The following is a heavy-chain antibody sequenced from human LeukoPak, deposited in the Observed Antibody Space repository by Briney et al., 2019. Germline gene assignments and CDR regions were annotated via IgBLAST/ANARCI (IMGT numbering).Heavy chain of an antibody. CDR2: ISPNSAAT. V-gene: IGHV1-2*02. CDR1: GYSFTDYY. J-gene: IGHJ5*02. D-gene: IGHD3-22*01. Sequence: ASVTVSCKASGYSFTDYYLHWVRQAPGQGLEWMGWISPNSAATNYAQKFQGRIAMTGDTSISTAYMELSGLRSDDTAIYFCARPYNSSAYHYTFNWFDPWGQGTLVTVSS. CDR3: ARPYNSSAYHYTFNWFDP.